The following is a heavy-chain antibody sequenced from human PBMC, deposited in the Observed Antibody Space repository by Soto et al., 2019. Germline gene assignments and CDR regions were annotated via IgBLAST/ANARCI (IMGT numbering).Heavy chain of an antibody. CDR2: IRNKANSYTT. Sequence: EVQLVESGGGLVQPGGSQRLSCAASGFTFSDHYMDWVRQAPGKGLEWVGRIRNKANSYTTDYAASGKGTFTISRDDSKDSLYLQRHSLKTEDTAIYYCARDSGKGAYFDYWGHGTLATVSS. J-gene: IGHJ4*01. V-gene: IGHV3-72*01. D-gene: IGHD1-26*01. CDR1: GFTFSDHY. CDR3: ARDSGKGAYFDY.